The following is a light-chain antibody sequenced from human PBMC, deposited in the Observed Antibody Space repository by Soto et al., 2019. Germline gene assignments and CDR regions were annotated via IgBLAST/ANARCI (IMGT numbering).Light chain of an antibody. J-gene: IGKJ2*01. CDR2: LGS. Sequence: DIVMTQSPLSLPVTPGEPASISCRSSQSLLHSNGYNYLDWYLQKPGQSPQLLIYLGSNRASGVPDRVSGSGSGTDLTLKISRVEAEDVGVYYCMQALQTPPYTFGQGTKLEIK. CDR3: MQALQTPPYT. V-gene: IGKV2-28*01. CDR1: QSLLHSNGYNY.